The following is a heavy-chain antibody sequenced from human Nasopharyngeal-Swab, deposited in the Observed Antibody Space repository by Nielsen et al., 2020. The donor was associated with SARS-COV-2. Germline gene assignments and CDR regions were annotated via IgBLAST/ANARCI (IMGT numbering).Heavy chain of an antibody. CDR3: ARRTYESGSYFLDC. J-gene: IGHJ4*02. D-gene: IGHD1-26*01. CDR2: IYPGDSDT. V-gene: IGHV5-51*01. Sequence: GESLKISCKVSGYSFTSYWIAWVRQMPGKGLEWMGIIYPGDSDTRYSPTFQGQVTISADKSISTAYLQWSSLEASDTAMYYCARRTYESGSYFLDCWGQGALVTVSS. CDR1: GYSFTSYW.